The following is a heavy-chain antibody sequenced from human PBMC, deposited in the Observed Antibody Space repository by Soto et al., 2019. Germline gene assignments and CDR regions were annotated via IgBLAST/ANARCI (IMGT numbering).Heavy chain of an antibody. V-gene: IGHV3-11*05. CDR1: GFPFSDYY. CDR2: ISSSSSDT. D-gene: IGHD3-9*01. Sequence: QVQLVESGGDLVKPGGSLRLSCAASGFPFSDYYMSWIRQAPGKGLEWVSSISSSSSDTNYAQSVKGRFTISRDNAKNSLHLQMNSLRSEDTALYYCARRRPTGYYNYWGQGTLVTVSA. J-gene: IGHJ4*02. CDR3: ARRRPTGYYNY.